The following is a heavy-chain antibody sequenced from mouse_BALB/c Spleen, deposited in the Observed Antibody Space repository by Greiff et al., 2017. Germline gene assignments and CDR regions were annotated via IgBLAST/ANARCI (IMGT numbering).Heavy chain of an antibody. CDR2: ISSGGSYT. CDR3: ASPYGNPAWFAY. V-gene: IGHV5-6*01. J-gene: IGHJ3*01. Sequence: EVQRVESGGDLVKPGGSLKLSCAASGFTFSSYGMSWVRQTPDKRLEWVATISSGGSYTYYPDSVKGRFTISRDNAKNTLYLQMSSLKSEDTAMYYCASPYGNPAWFAYWGQGTLVTVSA. D-gene: IGHD2-1*01. CDR1: GFTFSSYG.